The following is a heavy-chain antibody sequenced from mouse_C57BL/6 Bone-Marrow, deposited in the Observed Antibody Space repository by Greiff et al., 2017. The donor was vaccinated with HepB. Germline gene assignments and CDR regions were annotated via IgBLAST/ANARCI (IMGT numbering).Heavy chain of an antibody. CDR3: ASSYYSNYLWYFDV. CDR2: IDPANGNT. V-gene: IGHV14-3*01. J-gene: IGHJ1*03. CDR1: GFNIKNTY. D-gene: IGHD2-5*01. Sequence: EVKLVESVAELVRPGASVKLSCTASGFNIKNTYMHWVKQRPEQGLEWIGRIDPANGNTKYAPKFQGKATITADTSSNTAYLQLSSLTSEDTAIYYCASSYYSNYLWYFDVWGTGTTVTVSS.